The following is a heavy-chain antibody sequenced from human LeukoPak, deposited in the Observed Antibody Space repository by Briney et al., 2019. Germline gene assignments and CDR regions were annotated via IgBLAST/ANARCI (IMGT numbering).Heavy chain of an antibody. V-gene: IGHV4-39*01. CDR1: GGSISSSIYY. Sequence: SETLSLTCTVSGGSISSSIYYWGWIRQPPGKGLEWIGSIYYTGSTYYNPSLKSRVTISVDTSKNQFSLKLSSVTAADTAVYYCARLHYGGNYGYYYYYMDVWGNGTSVTISS. CDR2: IYYTGST. CDR3: ARLHYGGNYGYYYYYMDV. D-gene: IGHD4-23*01. J-gene: IGHJ6*03.